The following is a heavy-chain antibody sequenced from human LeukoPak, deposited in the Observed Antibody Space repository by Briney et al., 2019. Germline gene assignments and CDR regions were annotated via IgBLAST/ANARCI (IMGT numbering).Heavy chain of an antibody. CDR1: GGSISSYY. D-gene: IGHD6-13*01. CDR3: ARPVGIAAAGWFDP. CDR2: IYYSGST. J-gene: IGHJ5*02. V-gene: IGHV4-59*08. Sequence: SETVSLTCTVSGGSISSYYWSWIRQPPGKGLEWIGYIYYSGSTNYNPSLKSRVTISVDTSKNQYSLKLSSVTAADTAVYYCARPVGIAAAGWFDPWGQGTLVTVSS.